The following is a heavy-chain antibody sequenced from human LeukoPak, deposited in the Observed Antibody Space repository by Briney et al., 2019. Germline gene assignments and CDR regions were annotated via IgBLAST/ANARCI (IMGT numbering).Heavy chain of an antibody. CDR1: GDSINKYF. Sequence: SETLSLTCTVSGDSINKYFWSWLRQSPGKGLEWIGYISHSGNTNYNPSLKNRVTISLDKSNNQFSLRLSSVTAADTAVYYCARAGPENLNWRYYIDFWDQGILVTVSS. CDR2: ISHSGNT. CDR3: ARAGPENLNWRYYIDF. J-gene: IGHJ4*02. V-gene: IGHV4-59*01. D-gene: IGHD1-1*01.